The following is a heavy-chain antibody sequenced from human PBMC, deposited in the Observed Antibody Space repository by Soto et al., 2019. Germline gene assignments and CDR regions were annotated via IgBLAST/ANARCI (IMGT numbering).Heavy chain of an antibody. CDR1: GFTFSSYA. Sequence: GGSLRLSCAASGFTFSSYAMHWVRQAPGKGLEWVAVISYDGSNKYYADSVKGRFTISRDNSKNTLYLQMNSLRAEDTAVYYCARDTRTYYAFWSGSTDYWGQGTLVTVSS. V-gene: IGHV3-30-3*01. CDR2: ISYDGSNK. D-gene: IGHD3-3*01. J-gene: IGHJ4*02. CDR3: ARDTRTYYAFWSGSTDY.